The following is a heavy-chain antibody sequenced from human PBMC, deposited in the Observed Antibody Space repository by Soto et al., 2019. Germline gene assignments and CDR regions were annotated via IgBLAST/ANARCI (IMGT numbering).Heavy chain of an antibody. V-gene: IGHV5-10-1*01. CDR1: GYTFTQYW. CDR3: ERKKAAVTHAFDL. D-gene: IGHD6-19*01. J-gene: IGHJ3*01. CDR2: LDPSDSFT. Sequence: PGESLKISCKGSGYTFTQYWISWVRQTPGKGLEWLGRLDPSDSFTSHSPAFQGHVTISSDKSISTTYLQWNSLKASDTAMYYCERKKAAVTHAFDLWGQGTMVTVSS.